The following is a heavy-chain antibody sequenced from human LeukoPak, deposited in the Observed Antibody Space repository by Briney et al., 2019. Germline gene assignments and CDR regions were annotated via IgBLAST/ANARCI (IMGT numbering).Heavy chain of an antibody. J-gene: IGHJ4*02. CDR1: GFTFSIYA. CDR3: ARSGLSRFDY. V-gene: IGHV3-23*01. Sequence: GGSLRLFCAASGFTFSIYAMSWVRQAPGKGLEWVSAFSGSGGSTYYADSVKGRFTISRDNSKNTLYLQMNSLRAEDTAVYYCARSGLSRFDYWGQGTLVTASS. CDR2: FSGSGGST. D-gene: IGHD4/OR15-4a*01.